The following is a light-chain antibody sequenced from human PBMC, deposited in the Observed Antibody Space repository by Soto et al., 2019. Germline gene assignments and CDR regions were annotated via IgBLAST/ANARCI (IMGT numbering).Light chain of an antibody. CDR3: QQCDQLPLT. CDR1: QDISNC. CDR2: DAS. V-gene: IGKV1-33*01. J-gene: IGKJ4*01. Sequence: DIQMTQSPSSLSASVGDRVTITCQASQDISNCLNWYQQKPGKAPKLLIYDASKLETGVPSRFSESGSATHFTLTISSLQAADIARYYCQQCDQLPLTFGGGTKVEIK.